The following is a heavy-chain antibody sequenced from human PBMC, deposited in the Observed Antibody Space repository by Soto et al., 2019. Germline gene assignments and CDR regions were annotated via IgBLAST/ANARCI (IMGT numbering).Heavy chain of an antibody. D-gene: IGHD3-3*01. CDR1: GGTFSSYA. Sequence: QVQLVQSGAEVKKPGSSVKVSCKASGGTFSSYAISGVRQAPGQGLEWMVGIIPIFGTANYAQKFQGRVTITADESTSTAYMELSSLISEDTAVYYCASDYDFWSGYPEPYYSYYGMDVWGQGTTVTVSS. CDR2: IIPIFGTA. CDR3: ASDYDFWSGYPEPYYSYYGMDV. J-gene: IGHJ6*02. V-gene: IGHV1-69*01.